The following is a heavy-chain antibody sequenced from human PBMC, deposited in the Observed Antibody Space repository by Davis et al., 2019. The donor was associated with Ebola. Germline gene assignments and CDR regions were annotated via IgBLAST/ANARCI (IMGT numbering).Heavy chain of an antibody. CDR3: ARARFLEWLLSGIWFDP. CDR1: GYSFTSYW. J-gene: IGHJ5*02. V-gene: IGHV5-51*01. Sequence: GESLKIFCKGSGYSFTSYWIGWVRQMPGKGLEWMGIIYPGDSDTRYSPSFQGQVTISADKSISTAYLQWSSLKASDTAMYYCARARFLEWLLSGIWFDPWGQGTLVTVSS. CDR2: IYPGDSDT. D-gene: IGHD3-3*01.